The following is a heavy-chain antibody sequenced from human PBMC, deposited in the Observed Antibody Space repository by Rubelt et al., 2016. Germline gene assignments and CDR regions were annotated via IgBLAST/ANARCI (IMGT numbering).Heavy chain of an antibody. CDR2: IYYSGST. CDR3: AGNTNTWSLAY. J-gene: IGHJ4*02. CDR1: GGSISSSSYY. Sequence: QLQLQESGPGLVKPSETLSLTCTVSGGSISSSSYYWGWIRQPPGKGLEWIGSIYYSGSTYYNPSLKSRVTISVDTSKKQFSLKLNSVTAADTAVYYCAGNTNTWSLAYWGQGTLVTVSS. D-gene: IGHD2-8*01. V-gene: IGHV4-39*07.